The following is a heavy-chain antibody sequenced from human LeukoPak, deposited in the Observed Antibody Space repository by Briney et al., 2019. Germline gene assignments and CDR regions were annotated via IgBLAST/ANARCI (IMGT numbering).Heavy chain of an antibody. D-gene: IGHD3-10*01. CDR2: IWYDGSNK. CDR3: ARDGGSGSYYKDY. CDR1: GFTFSSYG. J-gene: IGHJ4*02. Sequence: GGSLRLSCAASGFTFSSYGMHWVRQAPGKGLEWVAVIWYDGSNKYYADSVKGRFTTSRDNSKNTLYLQMNSLRAEDTAVYYCARDGGSGSYYKDYWGQGTLVTVSS. V-gene: IGHV3-33*01.